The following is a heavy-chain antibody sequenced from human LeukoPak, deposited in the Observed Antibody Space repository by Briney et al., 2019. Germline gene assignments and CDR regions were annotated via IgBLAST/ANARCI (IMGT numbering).Heavy chain of an antibody. D-gene: IGHD6-13*01. V-gene: IGHV3-7*01. J-gene: IGHJ4*01. CDR1: GFTFSSYW. CDR2: IKQDGSEK. CDR3: ARDGTAPGLYFDL. Sequence: GGSLRLSCAVSGFTFSSYWMKWVRQAQGKGLEWVASIKQDGSEKSYVDSVKGRFTISRDNAKNSLYLQMSSLRAEDTAVYYCARDGTAPGLYFDLWGQGTLVTVSS.